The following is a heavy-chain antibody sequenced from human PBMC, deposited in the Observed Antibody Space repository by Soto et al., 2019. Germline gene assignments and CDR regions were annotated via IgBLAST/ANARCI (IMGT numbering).Heavy chain of an antibody. V-gene: IGHV3-30*18. J-gene: IGHJ4*02. CDR3: AKDRKQWLVPLRFDY. Sequence: PGGSLRLSCAASGFTFGNYGMHWVRQAPGKGLEWVATVAFDGRNKYYADSLKGRFTISRDNSKNTLYLQMNSLRAEDTAVYYCAKDRKQWLVPLRFDYWGQGTLVTVSS. CDR2: VAFDGRNK. D-gene: IGHD6-19*01. CDR1: GFTFGNYG.